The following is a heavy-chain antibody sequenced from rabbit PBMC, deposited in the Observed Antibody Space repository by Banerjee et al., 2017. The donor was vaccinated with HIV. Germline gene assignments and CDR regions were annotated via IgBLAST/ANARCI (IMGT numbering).Heavy chain of an antibody. Sequence: QEQLEESGGDLVKPGASLTLTCTASGFSFSSSYDMCWVRQAPGKGLEWIACIYTGSSGSTYYASWAKGRFTISKTSSTTVTLQMTSLTAADTATYFCARDWRAGGDGYATDLWGQGTLVTVS. D-gene: IGHD6-1*01. J-gene: IGHJ3*01. CDR3: ARDWRAGGDGYATDL. V-gene: IGHV1S45*01. CDR2: IYTGSSGST. CDR1: GFSFSSSYD.